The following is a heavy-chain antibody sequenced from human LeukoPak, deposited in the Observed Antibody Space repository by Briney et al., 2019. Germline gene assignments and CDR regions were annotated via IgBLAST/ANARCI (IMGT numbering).Heavy chain of an antibody. V-gene: IGHV3-66*01. J-gene: IGHJ4*02. D-gene: IGHD4-17*01. CDR2: IYSGGGT. Sequence: GGSLRLSCAASGFTFSSYAMSWVRQAPGKGLEWVSVIYSGGGTYYADSVKGRFTISRDNSKNTLYLHMNSLRAEDTALYYCARGDYGANFPFDYWGQGTLVTVSS. CDR1: GFTFSSYA. CDR3: ARGDYGANFPFDY.